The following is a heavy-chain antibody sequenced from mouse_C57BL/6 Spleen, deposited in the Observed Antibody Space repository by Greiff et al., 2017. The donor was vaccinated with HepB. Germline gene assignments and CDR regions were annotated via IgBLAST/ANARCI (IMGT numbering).Heavy chain of an antibody. CDR1: GFTFSSYA. V-gene: IGHV5-4*01. CDR2: ISDGGSYT. Sequence: DVMLVESGGGLVKPGGSLKLSCAASGFTFSSYAMSWVRQTPEKRLEWVATISDGGSYTYYPDNVKGRFTISRDNAKNNLYLQMSHLKSEDTAMYYCARDYGSSLWFAYWGQGTLVTVSA. J-gene: IGHJ3*01. D-gene: IGHD1-1*01. CDR3: ARDYGSSLWFAY.